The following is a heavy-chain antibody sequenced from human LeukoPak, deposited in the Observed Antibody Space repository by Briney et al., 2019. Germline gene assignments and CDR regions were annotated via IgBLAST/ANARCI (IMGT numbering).Heavy chain of an antibody. J-gene: IGHJ5*02. V-gene: IGHV4-4*07. CDR2: IYTSGST. CDR1: GVSISSYY. Sequence: SETLSLTCTVSGVSISSYYWSWIRQPAGKGLEWIGRIYTSGSTNYNPSLKSRVTMSVDTSKNQFSLKLSSVTAADTAVYYCARDSGTTGEVKFDPWGQGTLVTVSS. CDR3: ARDSGTTGEVKFDP. D-gene: IGHD3-10*01.